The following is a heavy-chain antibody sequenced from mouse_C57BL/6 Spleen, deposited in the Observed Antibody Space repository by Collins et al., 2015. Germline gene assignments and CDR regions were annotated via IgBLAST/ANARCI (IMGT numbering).Heavy chain of an antibody. D-gene: IGHD3-1*01. CDR3: ARGLRFFDV. Sequence: VKLSCKASGYTFTDYYINWVKQRPGQGLEWIARIYPGSGNTYYNEKFKGKATLTAEKFSSTAYMQLSSLTSEDSAVYFCARGLRFFDVWGTGTTVTVSS. V-gene: IGHV1-76*01. CDR2: IYPGSGNT. CDR1: GYTFTDYY. J-gene: IGHJ1*03.